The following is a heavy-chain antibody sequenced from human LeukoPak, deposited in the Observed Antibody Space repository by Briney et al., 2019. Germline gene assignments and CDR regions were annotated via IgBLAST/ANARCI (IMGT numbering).Heavy chain of an antibody. D-gene: IGHD6-19*01. CDR3: ARHLIAVAAVDY. V-gene: IGHV4-59*08. CDR1: SGSISSDY. CDR2: IYYSGST. Sequence: SETLSLTCTVSSGSISSDYWSWIRQPPGKGLEWIGYIYYSGSTNYNPSLKSRVTISVDTSKNQFSLKLSSVTAADTAVYYCARHLIAVAAVDYWGQGTLVTVSS. J-gene: IGHJ4*02.